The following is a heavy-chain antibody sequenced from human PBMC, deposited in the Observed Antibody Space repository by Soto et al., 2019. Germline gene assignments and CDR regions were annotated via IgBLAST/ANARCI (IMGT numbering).Heavy chain of an antibody. CDR1: GDSISSSVW. V-gene: IGHV4-4*02. D-gene: IGHD7-27*01. J-gene: IGHJ4*02. CDR2: VFHTGNT. Sequence: SETLSLTSAVSGDSISSSVWWTWVRQPPGKGLGWIGEVFHTGNTNYNPSLKSRVTMSVDKSTNEFSLNVTSVTAADTAIYYCARKAWVRFDYWGQGALVTVSS. CDR3: ARKAWVRFDY.